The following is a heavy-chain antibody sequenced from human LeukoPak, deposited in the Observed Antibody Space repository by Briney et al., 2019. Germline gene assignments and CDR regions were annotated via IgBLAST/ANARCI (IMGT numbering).Heavy chain of an antibody. CDR1: AFSLNTYN. CDR3: VRDRGTYRPIDY. CDR2: ISYTGTYI. Sequence: GGSLRLSCVVSAFSLNTYNMNWVRQAPGKGLEWVSSISYTGTYIYYADSVKGRFTISRDNAQNSVYLQMNSLRAEDTAVYYCVRDRGTYRPIDYWGQGTLVTVSS. V-gene: IGHV3-21*04. J-gene: IGHJ4*02. D-gene: IGHD1-26*01.